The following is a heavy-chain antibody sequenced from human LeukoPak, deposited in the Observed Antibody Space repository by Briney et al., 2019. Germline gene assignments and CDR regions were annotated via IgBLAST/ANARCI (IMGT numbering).Heavy chain of an antibody. D-gene: IGHD5-24*01. CDR3: ARDNSVRDEAWWFNP. CDR1: GFTFSDYY. J-gene: IGHJ5*02. V-gene: IGHV3-11*01. Sequence: GGSLRLSCAASGFTFSDYYMSWIRQAPGKGLEWVSYISSSGSTIYYADSVKGRFTISRDDAKNSLYLQMNSLRAEDTAVYYCARDNSVRDEAWWFNPWGQGTLVTVSS. CDR2: ISSSGSTI.